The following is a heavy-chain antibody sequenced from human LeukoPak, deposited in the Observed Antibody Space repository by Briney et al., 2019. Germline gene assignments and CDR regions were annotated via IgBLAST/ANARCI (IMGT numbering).Heavy chain of an antibody. CDR1: GFTFSSYG. V-gene: IGHV3-33*01. D-gene: IGHD1-1*01. CDR2: IWYDGSNK. CDR3: ATDLEDAFDI. Sequence: QAGGSLRLSCAASGFTFSSYGMHWVRQAPCKGLEWVAVIWYDGSNKYYADSVKGRFTISRDNSKNTLYLQMNSLRAEDTAVYYCATDLEDAFDIWGQGTMVTVSS. J-gene: IGHJ3*02.